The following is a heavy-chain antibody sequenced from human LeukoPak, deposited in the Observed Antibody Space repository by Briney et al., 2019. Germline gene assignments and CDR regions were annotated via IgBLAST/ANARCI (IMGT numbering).Heavy chain of an antibody. D-gene: IGHD3-10*01. Sequence: NTSETLSLTCTVSGGSISSYYWSWIRQPPGKGLEWIGYIYYSGSTNYNPSLKSRVTISLDTSKNQFSLKVISVTAADTAVYYCARVAKHFRGGLSFYYMDVWGKGTTVTISS. J-gene: IGHJ6*03. CDR3: ARVAKHFRGGLSFYYMDV. CDR2: IYYSGST. CDR1: GGSISSYY. V-gene: IGHV4-59*01.